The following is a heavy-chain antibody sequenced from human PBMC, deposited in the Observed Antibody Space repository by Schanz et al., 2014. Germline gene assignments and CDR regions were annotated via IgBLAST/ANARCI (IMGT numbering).Heavy chain of an antibody. J-gene: IGHJ4*02. D-gene: IGHD3-22*01. V-gene: IGHV3-30*02. CDR2: VPFDGSQK. CDR3: AKDISDTSGKDDY. CDR1: GFSFSDYY. Sequence: VQLVESGGDLVQPGGSLRLSCAASGFSFSDYYMSWVRQAPGKGLEWVAFVPFDGSQKFYADSVKGRFTISRDNSKNTVYLQMNSLRVEDSAIYYCAKDISDTSGKDDYWGQGTLVTVSS.